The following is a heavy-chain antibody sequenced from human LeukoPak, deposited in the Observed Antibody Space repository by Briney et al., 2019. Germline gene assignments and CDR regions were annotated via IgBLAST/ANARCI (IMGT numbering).Heavy chain of an antibody. V-gene: IGHV1-2*02. Sequence: ASVKVSCKASGYTFTGYYMHWVRQAPGQGLEWMGWINPNSGGTNYAQKFQGRVTMTRDTSISTAHMELSRLRSDDTAVYYCARDGVVRGPHLTTWGQGTLVTVSS. CDR1: GYTFTGYY. D-gene: IGHD3-10*01. CDR2: INPNSGGT. J-gene: IGHJ4*02. CDR3: ARDGVVRGPHLTT.